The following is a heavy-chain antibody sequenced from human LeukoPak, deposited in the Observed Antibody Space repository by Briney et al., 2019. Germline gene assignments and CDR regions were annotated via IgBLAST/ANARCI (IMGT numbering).Heavy chain of an antibody. V-gene: IGHV3-21*01. Sequence: GGSLRLPCAASGFTFSGYNMHWVRQAPGKGLEWVSSIGSSSNYIHYADSLKGRFTISRDYAKNSLYLQMNSLKAGDTAVYYCARGELGDCTGGSCYFDYWGQGTLVTVSS. D-gene: IGHD2-15*01. CDR2: IGSSSNYI. CDR1: GFTFSGYN. CDR3: ARGELGDCTGGSCYFDY. J-gene: IGHJ4*02.